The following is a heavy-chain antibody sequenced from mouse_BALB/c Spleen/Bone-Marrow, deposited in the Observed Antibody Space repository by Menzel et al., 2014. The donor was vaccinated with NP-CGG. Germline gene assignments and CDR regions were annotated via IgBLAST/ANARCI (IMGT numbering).Heavy chain of an antibody. CDR2: IRNKANGYTT. Sequence: EVQLVESGGGLVQPGGSLRLSCATSGFTFSDYYMSWVRQPPGKALEWLGFIRNKANGYTTENSASVKGRFTISRDNSQSILYLQMNTLRAEDSATYYCARDMGLLRFAYWGQGTLVTVSA. CDR3: ARDMGLLRFAY. V-gene: IGHV7-3*02. J-gene: IGHJ3*01. D-gene: IGHD2-3*01. CDR1: GFTFSDYY.